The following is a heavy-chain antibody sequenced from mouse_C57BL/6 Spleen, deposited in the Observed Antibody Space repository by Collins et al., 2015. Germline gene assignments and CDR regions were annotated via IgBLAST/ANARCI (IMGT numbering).Heavy chain of an antibody. J-gene: IGHJ1*03. Sequence: EVKLVESEGGLVQPGSSMKLSCTASGFTFSDYYMAWVRQVPEKGLEWVANINYDGSSTYYLDSLKSRFIISRDNAKNILYLQMSSLKSEDTATYYCARAYGRSYWYFDVWGTRDHGHRLL. CDR2: INYDGSST. D-gene: IGHD1-1*01. V-gene: IGHV5-16*01. CDR1: GFTFSDYY. CDR3: ARAYGRSYWYFDV.